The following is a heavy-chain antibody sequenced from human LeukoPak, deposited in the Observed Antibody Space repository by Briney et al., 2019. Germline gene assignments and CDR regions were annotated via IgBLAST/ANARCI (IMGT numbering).Heavy chain of an antibody. J-gene: IGHJ4*02. Sequence: GGSLRLSCAASGFTFSNYWMHWVRQAPGKGLVWVSRINSDGSSTTYADSVKGRFTISRDNAKNTLYLQMNRLRAEDTAVYYCAKDPVPATAIGEYYFDYWGQGTLVTVSS. V-gene: IGHV3-74*03. D-gene: IGHD2-2*01. CDR1: GFTFSNYW. CDR2: INSDGSST. CDR3: AKDPVPATAIGEYYFDY.